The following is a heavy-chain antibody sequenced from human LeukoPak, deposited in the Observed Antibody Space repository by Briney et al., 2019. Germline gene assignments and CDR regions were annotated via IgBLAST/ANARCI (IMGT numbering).Heavy chain of an antibody. Sequence: GASVKVSCKASGGTFSSYAISWVRQAPGQGLEWMGGIIPIFGTANYAQKFQSRVTITTDESTSTAYMELSSLRSEDTAVYYCARGYYDILTGYYQFDYWGQGTLVAVSS. CDR3: ARGYYDILTGYYQFDY. CDR2: IIPIFGTA. D-gene: IGHD3-9*01. J-gene: IGHJ4*02. CDR1: GGTFSSYA. V-gene: IGHV1-69*05.